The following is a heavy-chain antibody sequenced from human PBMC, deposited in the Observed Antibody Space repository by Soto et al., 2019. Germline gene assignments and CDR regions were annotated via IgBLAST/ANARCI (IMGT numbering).Heavy chain of an antibody. CDR2: IYYSGST. D-gene: IGHD6-19*01. CDR3: ARGWLVTPPFDY. V-gene: IGHV4-31*01. CDR1: GGSISSGGYY. Sequence: QVQLQESGPGLVKPSQTLSLTCTVSGGSISSGGYYWSWIRRHPGKGLELIGYIYYSGSTYYNPALKSPVTISVDTSKNLFSLKLSSVTAADTAVYYCARGWLVTPPFDYWGQGTLVTVSS. J-gene: IGHJ4*02.